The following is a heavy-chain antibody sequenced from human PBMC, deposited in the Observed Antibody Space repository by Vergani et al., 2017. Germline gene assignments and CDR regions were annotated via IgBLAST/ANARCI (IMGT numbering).Heavy chain of an antibody. CDR2: IYTSGST. CDR1: GGSISSYY. J-gene: IGHJ3*02. Sequence: QVQLQESGPGLVKPSETLSLTCTVSGGSISSYYWSWIRQPAGKGLEWIGRIYTSGSTNYNPSLKSRVTMSVDTSKNQFSLKLSSVTAADTAVYYCASIDDYSNQDAFDIWGQGTMVTVSS. V-gene: IGHV4-4*07. CDR3: ASIDDYSNQDAFDI. D-gene: IGHD4-11*01.